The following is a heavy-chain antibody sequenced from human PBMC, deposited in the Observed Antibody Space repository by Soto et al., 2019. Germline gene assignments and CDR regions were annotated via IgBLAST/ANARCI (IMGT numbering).Heavy chain of an antibody. CDR2: INSGGTYT. Sequence: EEQLVESGGGLVKRGGSLRLSCAASGFMFSSYRMNWVRQAPGKGLEWVSSINSGGTYTYYADSVRGRFTISRNNARNSLYLEMNSLGVEDPAVYYCARDLTTYGSPHFDYWGQGTLVTVFS. V-gene: IGHV3-21*06. CDR1: GFMFSSYR. J-gene: IGHJ4*02. D-gene: IGHD3-10*01. CDR3: ARDLTTYGSPHFDY.